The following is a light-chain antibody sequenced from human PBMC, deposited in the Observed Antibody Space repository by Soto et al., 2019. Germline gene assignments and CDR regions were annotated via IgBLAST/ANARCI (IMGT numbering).Light chain of an antibody. CDR3: HQYGSSPLT. V-gene: IGKV3-20*01. CDR2: DAS. J-gene: IGKJ2*01. CDR1: QSVTSSY. Sequence: EIVLTQSPGTLSLSPGARATLSCRASQSVTSSYLAWFQQKPGQAPRLLIYDASSRATGIPDRFSGSGSGTDFTLTISRLEPEDFAVYSCHQYGSSPLTFGQGTKLEIK.